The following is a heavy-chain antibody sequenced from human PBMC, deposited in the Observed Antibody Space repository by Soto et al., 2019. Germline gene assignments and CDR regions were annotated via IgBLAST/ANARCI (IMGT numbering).Heavy chain of an antibody. CDR3: ARESVNGVWFAGGYFDP. V-gene: IGHV3-48*03. CDR2: ISGSGDTI. CDR1: GFTFGSFQ. J-gene: IGHJ4*02. Sequence: GGSLRLSCEASGFTFGSFQMNWVRQAPGRGLEWISHISGSGDTIYYADSVKGRFTISRDNAKDSLALHMNSLRAEDTGVYFCARESVNGVWFAGGYFDPWGQGSQVPVSS. D-gene: IGHD2-8*01.